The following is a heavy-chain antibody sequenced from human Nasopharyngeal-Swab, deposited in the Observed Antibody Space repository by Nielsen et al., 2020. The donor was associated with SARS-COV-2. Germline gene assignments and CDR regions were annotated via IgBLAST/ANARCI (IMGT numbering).Heavy chain of an antibody. CDR1: GAPITSGGYY. CDR3: ARAMIVVVINAFDI. CDR2: IYYSGTS. J-gene: IGHJ3*02. Sequence: LRLSWTVFGAPITSGGYYWSWIRQHPGKGLEWIGYIYYSGTSYYNPSLKSRVTISVDTSKNQFSLKLSSVTAADTAVYYCARAMIVVVINAFDIWGQGTMVTVSS. V-gene: IGHV4-31*02. D-gene: IGHD3-22*01.